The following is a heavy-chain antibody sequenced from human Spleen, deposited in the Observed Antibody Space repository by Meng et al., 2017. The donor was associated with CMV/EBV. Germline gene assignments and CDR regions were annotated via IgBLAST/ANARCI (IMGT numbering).Heavy chain of an antibody. CDR3: ARPEVNGPFDY. Sequence: SCKASGYTLTGYYLHWVRQAPGQGLEWMGWINPKTGDTLYAQKFQGWVTMTRDTSINTAYMEVTRLTSGDTAIYYCARPEVNGPFDYWGQGALVTVSS. CDR2: INPKTGDT. V-gene: IGHV1-2*04. D-gene: IGHD1-14*01. CDR1: GYTLTGYY. J-gene: IGHJ4*02.